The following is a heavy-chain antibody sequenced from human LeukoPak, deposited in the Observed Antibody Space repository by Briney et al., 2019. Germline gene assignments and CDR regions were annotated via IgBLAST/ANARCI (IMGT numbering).Heavy chain of an antibody. Sequence: SQTLSLTCAISGDSVSSNSAAWNWIRQSPSRGLEWLGRTYYRSKWYSDYAVSVKSRITINPDTSKNQFSLQLNSVTPEDTAVYYCARGLGIMITFGGVIVRENWFDPWGQGTLVTVSS. CDR3: ARGLGIMITFGGVIVRENWFDP. V-gene: IGHV6-1*01. CDR2: TYYRSKWYS. D-gene: IGHD3-16*02. CDR1: GDSVSSNSAA. J-gene: IGHJ5*02.